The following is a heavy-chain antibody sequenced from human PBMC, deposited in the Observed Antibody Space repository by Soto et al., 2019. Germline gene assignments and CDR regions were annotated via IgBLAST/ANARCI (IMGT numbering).Heavy chain of an antibody. CDR3: ARDNQDPFITMVRGVIGWFDP. D-gene: IGHD3-10*01. Sequence: SETLSLTCTVSGGSVSSNSYSWGWVRQSPGKGLEWIGTIYSNDNTHYNPSLLSRVTISVDTSKNQFSLKLSSVTAADTAVYYCARDNQDPFITMVRGVIGWFDPWGQGTLVTVPQ. CDR1: GGSVSSNSYS. J-gene: IGHJ5*02. V-gene: IGHV4-39*07. CDR2: IYSNDNT.